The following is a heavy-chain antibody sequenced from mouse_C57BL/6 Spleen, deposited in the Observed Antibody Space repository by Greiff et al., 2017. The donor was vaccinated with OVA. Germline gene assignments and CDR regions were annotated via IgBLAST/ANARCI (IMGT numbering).Heavy chain of an antibody. V-gene: IGHV1-39*01. Sequence: VQLKESGPELVKPGASVKISCKASGYSFTDYNMNWVKQSNGKSLEWIGVINPNYGTTSYNQKFKGKATLTVDQSSSTAYMQLNSLTSEDSAVYYCARSYYYGSSRSFYFDYWGQGTTLTVSS. CDR1: GYSFTDYN. CDR2: INPNYGTT. J-gene: IGHJ2*01. CDR3: ARSYYYGSSRSFYFDY. D-gene: IGHD1-1*01.